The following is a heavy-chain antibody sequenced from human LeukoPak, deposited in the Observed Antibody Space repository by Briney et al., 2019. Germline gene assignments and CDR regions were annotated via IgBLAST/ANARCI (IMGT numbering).Heavy chain of an antibody. CDR1: GFTFDDFA. V-gene: IGHV3-43*01. J-gene: IGHJ4*02. Sequence: PGGSLRLSCAASGFTFDDFAMHWVRQPPGKGLEWVSFISRDGSDTYYADSVKGRFTISRDNSKNSLSLQINSLTTDDTALYYCAKGDGYNGCFDSWGQGTLVTVSS. D-gene: IGHD5-24*01. CDR2: ISRDGSDT. CDR3: AKGDGYNGCFDS.